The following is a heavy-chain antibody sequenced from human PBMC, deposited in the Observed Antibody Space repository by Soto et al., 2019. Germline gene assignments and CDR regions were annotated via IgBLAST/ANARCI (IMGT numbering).Heavy chain of an antibody. D-gene: IGHD5-12*01. Sequence: QVQLVQSGAEVKKPGSSVKVSCKASGGTFSSYAISWVRQAPGQGLEWMGGIIPIFGTANYAQKFQGRVTMTADESTSTAYMELSSLGSEDTAVYYCAGQIRGYRPEGVSDYYGMDVWGQGTTVTVSS. J-gene: IGHJ6*02. V-gene: IGHV1-69*01. CDR2: IIPIFGTA. CDR1: GGTFSSYA. CDR3: AGQIRGYRPEGVSDYYGMDV.